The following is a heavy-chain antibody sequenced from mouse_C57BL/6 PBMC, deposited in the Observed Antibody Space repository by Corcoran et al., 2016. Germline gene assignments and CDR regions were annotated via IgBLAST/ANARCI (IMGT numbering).Heavy chain of an antibody. CDR2: INPNNGGT. CDR3: ARCGYHGVYWYFDV. CDR1: GYTFTDYY. D-gene: IGHD2-2*01. V-gene: IGHV1-26*01. J-gene: IGHJ1*03. Sequence: EVQLQQSGPELVKPGASVKISCKASGYTFTDYYMNWVKQSHGKSLEWIGDINPNNGGTSYDQKFKGKATLTVDKSSSTAYMELRSLTSEDSAVYYCARCGYHGVYWYFDVWGTGTTVTVSS.